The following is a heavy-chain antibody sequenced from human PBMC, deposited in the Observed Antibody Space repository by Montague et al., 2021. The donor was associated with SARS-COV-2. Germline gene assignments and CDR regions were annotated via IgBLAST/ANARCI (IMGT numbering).Heavy chain of an antibody. CDR3: ARGLVAGSINANY. CDR2: IYYYGGT. V-gene: IGHV4-59*01. Sequence: SETLSLTCTVSGESIRGYFWSWIRQPAGKGLEWIGYIYYYGGTHYNPSLKSRATISVDTSRNLFSLQLKSVTAADTAVYFCARGLVAGSINANYWGQGVLVTVSS. J-gene: IGHJ4*02. D-gene: IGHD2-15*01. CDR1: GESIRGYF.